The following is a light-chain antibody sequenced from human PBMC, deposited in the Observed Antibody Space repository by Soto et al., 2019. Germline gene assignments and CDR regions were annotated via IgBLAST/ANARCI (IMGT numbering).Light chain of an antibody. V-gene: IGLV2-14*03. CDR2: DVS. CDR3: SSYTSSSTYV. J-gene: IGLJ1*01. CDR1: SSDVGGYNY. Sequence: QSALTQPASVSGSPGQSMAISCTGTSSDVGGYNYVSWYQQHPGKTPKLMICDVSNRPSGVSNRFSGSKSGNTASLTISGLQAEDEAEYYCSSYTSSSTYVFGTGTKVTVL.